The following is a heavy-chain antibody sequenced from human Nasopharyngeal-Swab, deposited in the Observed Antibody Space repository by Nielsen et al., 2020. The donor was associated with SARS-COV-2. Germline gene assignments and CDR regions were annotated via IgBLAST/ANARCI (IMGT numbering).Heavy chain of an antibody. CDR3: AKATNARYDFWSGSFDY. CDR2: ISWDGLTI. V-gene: IGHV3-9*03. Sequence: SLKISCAASGFTFDDYGMHWVRQVPGKGLEWVSGISWDGLTIGYADSVKGRFTISSDNAKNSLYLQMNSLRVEDMAFYYCAKATNARYDFWSGSFDYWGQGTLVTVSS. D-gene: IGHD3-3*01. CDR1: GFTFDDYG. J-gene: IGHJ4*02.